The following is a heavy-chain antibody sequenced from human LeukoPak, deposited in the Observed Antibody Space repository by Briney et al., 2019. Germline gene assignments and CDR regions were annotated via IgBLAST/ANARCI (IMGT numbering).Heavy chain of an antibody. D-gene: IGHD5-18*01. J-gene: IGHJ6*02. V-gene: IGHV3-23*01. CDR3: AKMDARTTAMRGMDV. Sequence: GGSLRLSCAASGFIFSNYAMSWVRQAPGKGLEGVSGISGGGGTTYYADSVKGRFTISRDNSQNALYLQMNSLRADDTAVYYCAKMDARTTAMRGMDVWGQGTTVTVSS. CDR1: GFIFSNYA. CDR2: ISGGGGTT.